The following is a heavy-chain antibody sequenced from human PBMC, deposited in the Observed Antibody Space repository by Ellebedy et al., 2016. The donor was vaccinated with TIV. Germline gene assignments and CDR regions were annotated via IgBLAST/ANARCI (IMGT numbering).Heavy chain of an antibody. Sequence: MPGGSLRLSCTVSGGSISSSSHYWGWIRQPPGQGLEWVGSIFETGSTYYNPSLRSRVTISVDTSKNQFSLKLSSVTAADTAVYYCARRRLAAAADFWGQGTLVTVSS. CDR3: ARRRLAAAADF. V-gene: IGHV4-39*01. CDR2: IFETGST. D-gene: IGHD6-13*01. CDR1: GGSISSSSHY. J-gene: IGHJ4*02.